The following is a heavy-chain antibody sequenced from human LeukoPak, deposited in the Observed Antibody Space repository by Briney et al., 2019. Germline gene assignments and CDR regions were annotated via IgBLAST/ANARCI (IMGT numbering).Heavy chain of an antibody. CDR2: IYYSGTT. J-gene: IGHJ4*02. D-gene: IGHD4-23*01. Sequence: SQTLSLTCTVSGGSISSGDYYWSWIRQHPGKGLEWIGHIYYSGTTYYNPSLTSRVTISVDTSKNQFSLKLSSVTAADTAVYYCARYGANAFDYWGQGTLVTVSS. CDR3: ARYGANAFDY. V-gene: IGHV4-31*03. CDR1: GGSISSGDYY.